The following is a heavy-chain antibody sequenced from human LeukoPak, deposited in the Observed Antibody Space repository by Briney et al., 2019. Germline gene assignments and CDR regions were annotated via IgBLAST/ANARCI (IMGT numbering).Heavy chain of an antibody. J-gene: IGHJ4*02. V-gene: IGHV4-59*11. D-gene: IGHD6-19*01. CDR2: IFHSGST. Sequence: SETLSLTCTVSGGSIKSHFWSWVRQPPGKRLEWIGYIFHSGSTNYNPSLKSRVTISVDTSKNQFSLKLSSVTAADTAVYYCAGGSGSGWMVDSWGQGILVTVSS. CDR1: GGSIKSHF. CDR3: AGGSGSGWMVDS.